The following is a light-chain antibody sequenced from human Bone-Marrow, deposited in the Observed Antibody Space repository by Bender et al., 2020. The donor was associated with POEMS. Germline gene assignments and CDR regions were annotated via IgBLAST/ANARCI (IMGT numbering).Light chain of an antibody. CDR2: YVA. J-gene: IGLJ1*01. Sequence: ALTQPASVSGSPGQSITISCTGTSSDVGAYDYVSWYQHHPGKAPKLLIYYVASRSSGVSDRFAGYKSGTTASLTISGLQAEDEADYYCAAWDDSLNGFVFGAGAKVTVL. V-gene: IGLV2-14*03. CDR3: AAWDDSLNGFV. CDR1: SSDVGAYDY.